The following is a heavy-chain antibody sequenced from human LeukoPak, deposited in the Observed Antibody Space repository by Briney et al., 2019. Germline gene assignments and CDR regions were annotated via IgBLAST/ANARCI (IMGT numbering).Heavy chain of an antibody. Sequence: CLWIRQPPGKGLEWIGYIYYSGTTNYNPSLKSRVTISIDTSKNEFSLKLTSVTAADTAVYYCAREANYYGSGSYFEGTFDYWGQGSLVTVSS. D-gene: IGHD3-10*01. CDR3: AREANYYGSGSYFEGTFDY. V-gene: IGHV4-59*01. J-gene: IGHJ4*02. CDR2: IYYSGTT.